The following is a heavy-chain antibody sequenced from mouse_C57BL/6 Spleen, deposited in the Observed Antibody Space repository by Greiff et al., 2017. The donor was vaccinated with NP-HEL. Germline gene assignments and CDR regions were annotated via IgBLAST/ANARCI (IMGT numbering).Heavy chain of an antibody. CDR3: TRWGTTVVALDY. D-gene: IGHD1-1*01. J-gene: IGHJ2*01. CDR2: IRNKANNHAT. CDR1: GFTFSDAW. V-gene: IGHV6-6*01. Sequence: EVKVEESGGGLVQPGGSMKLSCAASGFTFSDAWMDWVRQSPEKGLEWVAEIRNKANNHATYYAESVKGRFTISRDDSKSSVYLQMNSLRAEDTGIYYCTRWGTTVVALDYWGQGTTLTVSS.